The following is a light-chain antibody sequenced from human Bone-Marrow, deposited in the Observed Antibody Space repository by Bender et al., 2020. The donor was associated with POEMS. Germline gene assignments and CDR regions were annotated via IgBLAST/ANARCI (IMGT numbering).Light chain of an antibody. CDR1: SSDVGAYEY. CDR3: QSYDNSLGGWV. V-gene: IGLV2-14*03. Sequence: QSALTQPASVSWSPGQSITISCTGTSSDVGAYEYVSWFQHHPGKVPKLMIHDVSKRPSGVPDRFSGSKSGTSASLAITGLQAEDEGDYYCQSYDNSLGGWVFGGGTKLTVL. J-gene: IGLJ3*02. CDR2: DVS.